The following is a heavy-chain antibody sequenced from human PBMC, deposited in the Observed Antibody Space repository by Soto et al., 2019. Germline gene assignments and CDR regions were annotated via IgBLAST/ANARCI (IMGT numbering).Heavy chain of an antibody. CDR2: ISSSGSII. Sequence: VGSLRLSCAASGFTFSDNYMSWIRQAPGKGLEWVSYISSSGSIIYYADSVKGRFTISRDNAKNSLYLQMNSLRAEDTAVYYCARDLGYYESDGYFDYWGQGALVTVSS. D-gene: IGHD3-22*01. V-gene: IGHV3-11*01. J-gene: IGHJ4*02. CDR1: GFTFSDNY. CDR3: ARDLGYYESDGYFDY.